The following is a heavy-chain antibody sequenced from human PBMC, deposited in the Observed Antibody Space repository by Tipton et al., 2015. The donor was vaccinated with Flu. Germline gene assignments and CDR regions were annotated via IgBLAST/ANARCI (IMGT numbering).Heavy chain of an antibody. Sequence: TLSLTCTVSGGSISSYYWSWIRQPAGKGLEWIGRIYTSGSTNYNPSLKSRVTMSVDTSKNQSSLKLSSVTAADTAVYYCARHKFAADSSGWYAYWHFDLWGRGTLVTVSS. CDR1: GGSISSYY. V-gene: IGHV4-4*07. CDR2: IYTSGST. D-gene: IGHD6-19*01. CDR3: ARHKFAADSSGWYAYWHFDL. J-gene: IGHJ2*01.